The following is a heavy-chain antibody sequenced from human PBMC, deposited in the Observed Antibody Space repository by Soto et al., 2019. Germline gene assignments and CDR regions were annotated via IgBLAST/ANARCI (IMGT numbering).Heavy chain of an antibody. Sequence: QVQLVESGGGVVQPGRSLRLSCAASGFIFSTYGMHWVRQAPGKGLEWVAVTWSDGSNKFYSDSVKGRFIISRDNSKNTLYLQMNSLRAEDTAVYYCARGGGSSDWPYYFDYWGQGTLVTVSS. CDR3: ARGGGSSDWPYYFDY. D-gene: IGHD6-19*01. CDR1: GFIFSTYG. CDR2: TWSDGSNK. J-gene: IGHJ4*02. V-gene: IGHV3-33*01.